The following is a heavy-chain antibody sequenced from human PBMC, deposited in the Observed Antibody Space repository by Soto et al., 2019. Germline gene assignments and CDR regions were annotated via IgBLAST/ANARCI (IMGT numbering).Heavy chain of an antibody. CDR2: ISAYNGNT. Sequence: ASVKVSCKASGYTFTSYGISWVRQAPGQGLEWMGWISAYNGNTNYAQKLQGRVTMTTDTSTSTAYMELRSLRSDDTAVYYCARDFPMIVVVDAYNWFDYWGQGSLVTVSS. CDR3: ARDFPMIVVVDAYNWFDY. J-gene: IGHJ5*01. CDR1: GYTFTSYG. D-gene: IGHD3-22*01. V-gene: IGHV1-18*01.